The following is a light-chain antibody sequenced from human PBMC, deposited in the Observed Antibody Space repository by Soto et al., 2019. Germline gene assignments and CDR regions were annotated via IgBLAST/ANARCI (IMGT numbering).Light chain of an antibody. CDR2: DAS. Sequence: VIITCGSGQAITPWMAWYQQNPGKAPKLLVYDASTLQSGVATRFSGSGSGTEFTLIISGLQPEDSATYSCQQYTNTNNPWMFGQGTKVDIK. CDR3: QQYTNTNNPWM. J-gene: IGKJ1*01. V-gene: IGKV1-5*01. CDR1: QAITPW.